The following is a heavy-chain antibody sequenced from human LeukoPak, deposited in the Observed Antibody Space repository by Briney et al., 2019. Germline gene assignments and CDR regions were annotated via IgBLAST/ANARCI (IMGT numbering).Heavy chain of an antibody. D-gene: IGHD4-23*01. V-gene: IGHV1-2*02. CDR2: INPNGGGT. J-gene: IGHJ4*02. CDR3: ARDQPNGGLDY. Sequence: ASVKVSRKASGYTFTGYYLQWVRQAPGQGLEWMGWINPNGGGTNYVRKFQGRVTMTRDTSISTAYMELSWLRSDDTAVCYCARDQPNGGLDYWGQGTLVTVSS. CDR1: GYTFTGYY.